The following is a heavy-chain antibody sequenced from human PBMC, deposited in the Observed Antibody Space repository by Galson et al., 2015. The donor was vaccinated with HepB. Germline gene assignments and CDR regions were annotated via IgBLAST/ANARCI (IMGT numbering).Heavy chain of an antibody. Sequence: SLRLSCAAPGFTFSSYAMSWVRQAPGKGLEWVSAISGSGGSTYYADSVKGRFTISRDNSKNTLYLQLNSRRAEDTAVYYCAKDQPGSGGFGELFDYYYYGMDVWGQGTTVTVSS. CDR1: GFTFSSYA. CDR2: ISGSGGST. J-gene: IGHJ6*02. CDR3: AKDQPGSGGFGELFDYYYYGMDV. V-gene: IGHV3-23*01. D-gene: IGHD3-10*01.